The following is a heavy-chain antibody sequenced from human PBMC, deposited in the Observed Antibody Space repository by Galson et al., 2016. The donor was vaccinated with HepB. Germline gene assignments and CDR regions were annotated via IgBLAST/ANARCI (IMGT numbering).Heavy chain of an antibody. CDR1: GFTFSDNA. CDR3: ARDRGDYVWGSSRLVTAYYYGVDV. V-gene: IGHV3-30*04. CDR2: ISFDGTEK. J-gene: IGHJ6*02. Sequence: SLRLSCADSGFTFSDNAMHWVRQAPGKGLEWVALISFDGTEKYYADSVRGRFTISRDNSKNTLYLQMKSLRADDTAVYYCARDRGDYVWGSSRLVTAYYYGVDVWGQGTLVTVSS. D-gene: IGHD3-16*02.